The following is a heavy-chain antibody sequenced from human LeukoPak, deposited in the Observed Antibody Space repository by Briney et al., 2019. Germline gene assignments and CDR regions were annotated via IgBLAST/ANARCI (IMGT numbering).Heavy chain of an antibody. CDR3: ARTGYCTNGVCYAHYYYMDV. Sequence: SVKVSCKASGGTFSSYTISWVRQAPGQGLEWMGRIIPILGIANYAQKFQGRVTITADKSTSTAYMELSSLRSEDTAVYYCARTGYCTNGVCYAHYYYMDVWGKGTTVTVSS. CDR2: IIPILGIA. V-gene: IGHV1-69*02. D-gene: IGHD2-8*01. CDR1: GGTFSSYT. J-gene: IGHJ6*03.